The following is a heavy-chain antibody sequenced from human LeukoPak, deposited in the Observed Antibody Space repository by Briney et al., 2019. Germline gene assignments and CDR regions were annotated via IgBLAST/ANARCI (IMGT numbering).Heavy chain of an antibody. CDR2: IIPIFGTA. CDR3: ARGVLSTYYDFWSGYWYYFDY. CDR1: GGTFSSYT. J-gene: IGHJ4*02. Sequence: SVKVSCKASGGTFSSYTISWVRQAPGQGLEWMGGIIPIFGTANYAQKFQGRVTITADESTSTAYMELSSLRSEDTAVYYCARGVLSTYYDFWSGYWYYFDYWGQGTLVTVSS. D-gene: IGHD3-3*01. V-gene: IGHV1-69*13.